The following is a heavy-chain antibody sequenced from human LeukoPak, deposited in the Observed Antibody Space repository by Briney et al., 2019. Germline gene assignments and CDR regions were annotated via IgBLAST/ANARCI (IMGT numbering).Heavy chain of an antibody. CDR3: ASSNTGSYNDAFDI. D-gene: IGHD1-26*01. CDR2: IYYSGST. V-gene: IGHV4-59*01. CDR1: GDSISSYY. Sequence: PSETLSLTCTVSGDSISSYYWSWIRQPPGKGLEWIGYIYYSGSTKYNPSLKRRVSISVDTSKNQFSLKLNSVTAADTAVYYCASSNTGSYNDAFDIWAKGQWSPSLQ. J-gene: IGHJ3*02.